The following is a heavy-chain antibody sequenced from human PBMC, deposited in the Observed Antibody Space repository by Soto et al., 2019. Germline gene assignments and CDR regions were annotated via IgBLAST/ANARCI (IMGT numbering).Heavy chain of an antibody. J-gene: IGHJ3*02. CDR1: GYTFTNYG. D-gene: IGHD1-20*01. Sequence: QVQLVQSGAEVKKPGASVKVSCKASGYTFTNYGISWVRQAPGQGLEWMGWISAYNGNTDYVQKLQSRVTMTTDTSTSTAYMELRRLRSDDTAVYYCARPITSPDHLDIWGQGTMVTVSS. CDR2: ISAYNGNT. V-gene: IGHV1-18*01. CDR3: ARPITSPDHLDI.